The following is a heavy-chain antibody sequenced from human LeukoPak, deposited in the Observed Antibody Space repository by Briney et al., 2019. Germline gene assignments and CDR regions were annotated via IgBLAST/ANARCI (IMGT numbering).Heavy chain of an antibody. V-gene: IGHV1-18*01. D-gene: IGHD1-14*01. Sequence: ASVKVSCKASGYTFTSYGINWLRQAPGQGLEWMAWISPYNGNTNHVQNLQGRVTMTTDTSTSTVYLELRSLRSGDTAVYYCARESLGTTDYWGQGTLVTVSS. J-gene: IGHJ4*02. CDR1: GYTFTSYG. CDR3: ARESLGTTDY. CDR2: ISPYNGNT.